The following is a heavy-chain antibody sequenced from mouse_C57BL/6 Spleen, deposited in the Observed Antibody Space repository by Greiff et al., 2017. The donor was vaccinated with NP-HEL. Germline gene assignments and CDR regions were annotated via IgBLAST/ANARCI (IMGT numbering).Heavy chain of an antibody. CDR2: IDPETGGT. Sequence: QVQLQQSGAELVRPGASVTLSCKASGYTFTDYEMHWVKQTPVHGLEWIGAIDPETGGTAYNQKFKGKAILTAAKSSSTAYMELRSLTSEDSAVYYGTRGGDYYGGFAYWGQGTLVTVSA. CDR1: GYTFTDYE. CDR3: TRGGDYYGGFAY. D-gene: IGHD1-1*01. J-gene: IGHJ3*01. V-gene: IGHV1-15*01.